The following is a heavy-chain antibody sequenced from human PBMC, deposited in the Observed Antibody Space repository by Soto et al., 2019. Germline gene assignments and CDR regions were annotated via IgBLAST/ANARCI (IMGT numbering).Heavy chain of an antibody. Sequence: GESLKISCKGSGYSFTSYWIGWVRQMPGKGLEWMGIIYPGDSDTRYSPSFQGQVTISADKSISTAYLQWSSLKASDTAMYYCARHGKIYDCWSGQKVGPSALYYCGRDGWGQGTTVTVSS. CDR3: ARHGKIYDCWSGQKVGPSALYYCGRDG. V-gene: IGHV5-51*01. D-gene: IGHD3-3*01. CDR2: IYPGDSDT. CDR1: GYSFTSYW. J-gene: IGHJ6*02.